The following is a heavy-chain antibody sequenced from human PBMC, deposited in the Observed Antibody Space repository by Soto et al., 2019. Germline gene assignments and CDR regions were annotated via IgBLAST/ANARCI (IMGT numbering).Heavy chain of an antibody. CDR3: AAELSMDNYPIVS. J-gene: IGHJ4*02. CDR2: IKSRHDGGTT. Sequence: EVQLVESGGGLVKPGGSLRLSCAASGFTFSSAWMNWVRPAPGKGLEWVGRIKSRHDGGTTDYAAPVKGRFSISRDDSRNTLYLQMNSLITEDTAVYYCAAELSMDNYPIVSLGQGTLVTVSS. D-gene: IGHD1-1*01. CDR1: GFTFSSAW. V-gene: IGHV3-15*07.